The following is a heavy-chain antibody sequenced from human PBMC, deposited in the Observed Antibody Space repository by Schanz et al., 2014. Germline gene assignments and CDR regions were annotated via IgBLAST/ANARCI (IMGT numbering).Heavy chain of an antibody. V-gene: IGHV3-23*01. CDR3: AKGRFGELSAFDI. CDR1: GFPFSSYA. Sequence: EVQLLESGGGLVQPGGSLRLSCAASGFPFSSYAMSWVRQAPGKGLEWVSAISGSGGSTYYADSVKGRFTISRDNSKNTLYLQMNSLRAEDTAVYYCAKGRFGELSAFDIWGQGTMVTVSS. J-gene: IGHJ3*02. D-gene: IGHD3-10*01. CDR2: ISGSGGST.